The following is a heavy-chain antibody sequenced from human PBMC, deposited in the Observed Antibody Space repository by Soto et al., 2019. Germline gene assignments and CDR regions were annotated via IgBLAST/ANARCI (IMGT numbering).Heavy chain of an antibody. D-gene: IGHD3-3*01. V-gene: IGHV3-48*03. CDR1: GFTFSSYE. CDR3: ARDAMYDVWDX. Sequence: GSLILSCAASGFTFSSYEMNWVRQAPGKGLEWVSYISGSGGAMFYAYSVKGRFTISRDNAKTSLFLQMNSLRVEDTAVYYCARDAMYDVWDXWGQGT. J-gene: IGHJ4*02. CDR2: ISGSGGAM.